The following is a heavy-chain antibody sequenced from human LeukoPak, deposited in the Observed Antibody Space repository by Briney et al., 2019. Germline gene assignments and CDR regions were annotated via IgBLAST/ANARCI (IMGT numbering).Heavy chain of an antibody. V-gene: IGHV4-61*02. CDR1: GGSISHDNYY. CDR3: ARELSGCSRTSCDWDYYYYMDV. CDR2: IYTSGST. J-gene: IGHJ6*03. D-gene: IGHD2-2*01. Sequence: SQTLSLTCTVSGGSISHDNYYWSWIRQPAGKGLEWIGRIYTSGSTNYNPSLMSRVTISVDTSKNQFSLKLSSVAAADTAVYYCARELSGCSRTSCDWDYYYYMDVWGKGTTVTVSS.